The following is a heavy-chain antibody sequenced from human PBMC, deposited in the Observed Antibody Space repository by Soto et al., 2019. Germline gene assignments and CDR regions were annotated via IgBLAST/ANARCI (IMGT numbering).Heavy chain of an antibody. CDR2: IYYSGST. D-gene: IGHD2-2*01. V-gene: IGHV4-39*01. Sequence: SETLSLTCTVSGGSISSSSYYWGWIRQPPGKGLEWIGSIYYSGSTYYNPSLKSRVTISVDTSKNQFSLKLSSVTAADTAVYYCATQKPASAFDIWGQGTMVTVSS. CDR3: ATQKPASAFDI. J-gene: IGHJ3*02. CDR1: GGSISSSSYY.